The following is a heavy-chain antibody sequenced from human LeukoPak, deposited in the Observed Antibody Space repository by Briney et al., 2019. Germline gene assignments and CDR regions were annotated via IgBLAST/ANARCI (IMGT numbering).Heavy chain of an antibody. D-gene: IGHD2-15*01. CDR3: ARDLVVATAKYYYYMDV. CDR1: GGSISSYY. CDR2: IYTSGST. J-gene: IGHJ6*03. Sequence: SETLSLTCTVSGGSISSYYWSWIRQPAGKGLEWIGRIYTSGSTNYNPSLKSRVTMSVDTSKNQFSLKLSSVTAADTAVYYRARDLVVATAKYYYYMDVWGKGTTVTISS. V-gene: IGHV4-4*07.